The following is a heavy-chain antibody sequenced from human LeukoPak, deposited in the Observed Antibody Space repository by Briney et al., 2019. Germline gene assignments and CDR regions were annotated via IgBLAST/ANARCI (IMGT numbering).Heavy chain of an antibody. CDR1: GGSISSGGYY. CDR3: ARDVYPADI. CDR2: IYYSGST. V-gene: IGHV4-31*03. Sequence: SETLSLTCTVSGGSISSGGYYWRWICQHPGKGLEWIEYIYYSGSTYNNPSLKSRVTISVDTSKNQFSLKLSSVTAADTAVYYCARDVYPADIWGQGTMVTVSS. D-gene: IGHD2-8*01. J-gene: IGHJ3*02.